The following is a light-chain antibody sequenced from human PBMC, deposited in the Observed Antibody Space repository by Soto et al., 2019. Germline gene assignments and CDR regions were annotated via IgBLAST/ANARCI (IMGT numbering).Light chain of an antibody. V-gene: IGKV3-11*01. J-gene: IGKJ1*01. CDR1: QSVSSY. CDR2: DAS. Sequence: TLSLSPGDRATLSCRASQSVSSYLAWYQQKPGQVPRLLIYDASNRATGVPARFSGSGSGTDFTLTISSLEPEDFAVYYCQQRSIWPWTFGQGTKVDIK. CDR3: QQRSIWPWT.